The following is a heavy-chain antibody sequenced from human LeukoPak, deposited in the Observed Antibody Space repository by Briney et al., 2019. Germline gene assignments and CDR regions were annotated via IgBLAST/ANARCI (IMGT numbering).Heavy chain of an antibody. Sequence: SETLSLTCAVSGGSFSGYYWSWIRQPPGKGLEWVGEINHSGSTNYNPSLKSRVTISVDTSKNQLSLKLSSVTAADTAVYYCARARDSSGWSRSYWYFDLWGRGTLVTVSS. CDR2: INHSGST. J-gene: IGHJ2*01. CDR1: GGSFSGYY. V-gene: IGHV4-34*01. CDR3: ARARDSSGWSRSYWYFDL. D-gene: IGHD6-19*01.